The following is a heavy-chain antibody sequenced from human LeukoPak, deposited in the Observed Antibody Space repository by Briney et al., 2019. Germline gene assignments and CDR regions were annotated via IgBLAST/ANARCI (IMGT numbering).Heavy chain of an antibody. CDR3: AKDYTNYLTPYFFDY. D-gene: IGHD4-11*01. J-gene: IGHJ4*02. V-gene: IGHV3-21*01. CDR2: ISSGGNYI. Sequence: GGSLRLSCAASGFTFSSCSMNWVRQAPGKGLEWVSSISSGGNYIYYADSVKGRFTISRDNARNSLFLQMNSLRAEDTAVYYCAKDYTNYLTPYFFDYWGQGTLVTVSS. CDR1: GFTFSSCS.